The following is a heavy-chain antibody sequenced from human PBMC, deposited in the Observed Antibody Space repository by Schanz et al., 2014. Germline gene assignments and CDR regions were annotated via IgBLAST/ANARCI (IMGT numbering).Heavy chain of an antibody. CDR1: GFTFSDYY. CDR3: AAGSGWHPSPDY. V-gene: IGHV3-11*05. J-gene: IGHJ4*02. CDR2: ISDSGTYT. D-gene: IGHD6-19*01. Sequence: QVQLVESGGGLAKPGGSLRLSCAAPGFTFSDYYMSWIRQAPGKGLEWVSYISDSGTYTNYADSVKGRFTISRDNAKSSLYLQMNSLRVEDTAVYYCAAGSGWHPSPDYWGQGTLVTVSP.